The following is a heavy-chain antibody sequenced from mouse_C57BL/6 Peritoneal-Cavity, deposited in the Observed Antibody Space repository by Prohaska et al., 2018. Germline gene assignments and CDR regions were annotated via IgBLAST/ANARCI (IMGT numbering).Heavy chain of an antibody. D-gene: IGHD2-3*01. CDR1: CFPITSVYY. J-gene: IGHJ1*03. CDR3: AGDYDGYWYFDV. V-gene: IGHV12-3*01. Sequence: QMQLQESGPGLVKPSQSLFLTCSITCFPITSVYYWIWIRQSPGKPLEWMGYITHSGETFYNPALQSPISITRETSKNQFFLQLNSVTTEDTAMYYCAGDYDGYWYFDVWGTGTTVTVSS. CDR2: ITHSGET.